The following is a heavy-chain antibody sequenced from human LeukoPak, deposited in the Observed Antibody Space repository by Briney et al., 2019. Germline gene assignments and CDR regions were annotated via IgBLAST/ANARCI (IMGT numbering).Heavy chain of an antibody. D-gene: IGHD3-22*01. V-gene: IGHV1-18*01. Sequence: ASVKVSCKASGYTFITYGITWVRQAPGQGLEWMGWISAFNGNTNYAQKFQGRVTITADKSTSTAYMELSSLRSEDTAVYYCARIHIYYDSSGIWGQGTMVTVSS. CDR2: ISAFNGNT. CDR1: GYTFITYG. J-gene: IGHJ3*02. CDR3: ARIHIYYDSSGI.